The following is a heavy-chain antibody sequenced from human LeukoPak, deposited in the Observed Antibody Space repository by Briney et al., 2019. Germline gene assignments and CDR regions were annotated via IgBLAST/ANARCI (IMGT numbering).Heavy chain of an antibody. J-gene: IGHJ3*01. V-gene: IGHV1-2*02. CDR1: GYTLTGYY. CDR2: INAESGDT. CDR3: ARTGNRAFDV. Sequence: GASVKVSCKSSGYTLTGYYFHRVRQAPGQGLEWMGRINAESGDTNYAQKFQGRVTMTRDTSITTAYMEVRRLRSDDTAVYYCARTGNRAFDVWGQGTLVIVSS. D-gene: IGHD1-1*01.